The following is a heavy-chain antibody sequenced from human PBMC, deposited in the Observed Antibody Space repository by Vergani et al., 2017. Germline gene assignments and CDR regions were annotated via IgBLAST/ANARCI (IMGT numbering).Heavy chain of an antibody. CDR1: GYTFTGYY. Sequence: QVQLVQSGAEVKKPGASVKVSCKASGYTFTGYYMHWVRQAPGQGLEWMGWINPNSGGTNYAQKFQGRVTMTRDTSISTAYMELSSLRSEDTAVYYCARAKDYYDSSGYQVSYYYYYMDVWGKGTTVTVSS. CDR2: INPNSGGT. V-gene: IGHV1-2*02. CDR3: ARAKDYYDSSGYQVSYYYYYMDV. J-gene: IGHJ6*03. D-gene: IGHD3-22*01.